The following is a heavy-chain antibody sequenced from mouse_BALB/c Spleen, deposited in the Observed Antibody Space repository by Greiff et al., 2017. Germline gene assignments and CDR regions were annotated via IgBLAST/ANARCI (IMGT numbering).Heavy chain of an antibody. V-gene: IGHV3-2*02. CDR3: AIYDYGYFDV. CDR2: ISYSGST. J-gene: IGHJ1*01. D-gene: IGHD2-3*01. CDR1: GYSITSDYA. Sequence: EVQLQESGPGLVKPSQSLSLTCTVTGYSITSDYAWNWIRQFPGNKLEWMGYISYSGSTSYNPSLKSRISITRDTSKNQFFLQLNSVTTEDTATYYCAIYDYGYFDVWGAGTTVTVSS.